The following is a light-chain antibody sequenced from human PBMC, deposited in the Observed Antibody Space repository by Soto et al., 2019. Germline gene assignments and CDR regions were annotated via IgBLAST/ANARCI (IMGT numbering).Light chain of an antibody. CDR1: SSKIGNNY. CDR2: DNN. J-gene: IGLJ1*01. Sequence: QSALTQPPSVSAAPGQKVTISCSGSSSKIGNNYVSWYQQLPGTAPKLLIYDNNKRPSGIPDRFSGSKSGTSATLGITGLQTGDEADYYCGTWDSSLSAGRVFGTGTKVTVL. CDR3: GTWDSSLSAGRV. V-gene: IGLV1-51*01.